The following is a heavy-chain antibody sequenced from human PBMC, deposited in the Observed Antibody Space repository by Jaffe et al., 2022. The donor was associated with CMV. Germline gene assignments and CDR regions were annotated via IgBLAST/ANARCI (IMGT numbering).Heavy chain of an antibody. CDR2: ISSSSSYI. V-gene: IGHV3-21*01. CDR3: ARVGIQLWLTYYYYYMDV. D-gene: IGHD5-18*01. J-gene: IGHJ6*03. Sequence: EVQLVESGGGLVKPGGSLRLSCAASGFTFSSYSMNWVRQAPGKGLEWVSSISSSSSYIYYADSVKGRFTISRDNAKNSLYLQMNSLRAEDTAVYYCARVGIQLWLTYYYYYMDVWGKGTTVTVSS. CDR1: GFTFSSYS.